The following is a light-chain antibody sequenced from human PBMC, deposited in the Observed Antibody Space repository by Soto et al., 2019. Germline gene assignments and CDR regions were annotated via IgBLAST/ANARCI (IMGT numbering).Light chain of an antibody. CDR2: QVS. V-gene: IGKV2-30*01. CDR1: QGLLYYDGNIY. Sequence: VVMTQSPLSLPVTLGQPASISCRSSQGLLYYDGNIYVNWLQQRPGQSPRRLIYQVSSRDSGVPDRFSGSGAGTDFTLKISRVEAEDVGVYYCMQGTHWPITFGQGTRLEIK. J-gene: IGKJ5*01. CDR3: MQGTHWPIT.